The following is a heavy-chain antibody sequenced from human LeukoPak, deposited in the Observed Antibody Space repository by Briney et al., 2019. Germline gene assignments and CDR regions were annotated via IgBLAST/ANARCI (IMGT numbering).Heavy chain of an antibody. Sequence: PSETLSLTCAVSGGSFSSSNWWSWVRQSPGKGLEWVSAISNNGGYTYYADSVQGRFTISRDNSKSTLCLQMNSLRAEDTAVYYCAKPLGYCSDGSCYFPYWGQGTLVTVSS. D-gene: IGHD2-15*01. J-gene: IGHJ4*02. CDR1: GGSFSSSN. CDR2: ISNNGGYT. CDR3: AKPLGYCSDGSCYFPY. V-gene: IGHV3-23*01.